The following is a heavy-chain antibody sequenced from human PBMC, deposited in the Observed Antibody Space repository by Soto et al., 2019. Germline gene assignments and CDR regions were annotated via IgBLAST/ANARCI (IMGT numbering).Heavy chain of an antibody. CDR3: ARDSAYGDYGMDV. CDR1: GGSGSSDNYF. Sequence: QVQLQESGPGLVKPSETLSLICTVSGGSGSSDNYFWVWIRQPPGKGLEWIGYIYYSGSTDYSPSLKSRVTISVDTSKNQFSLRLSSVTAADTAVYYCARDSAYGDYGMDVWGQGTTVTVSS. CDR2: IYYSGST. D-gene: IGHD4-17*01. J-gene: IGHJ6*02. V-gene: IGHV4-61*01.